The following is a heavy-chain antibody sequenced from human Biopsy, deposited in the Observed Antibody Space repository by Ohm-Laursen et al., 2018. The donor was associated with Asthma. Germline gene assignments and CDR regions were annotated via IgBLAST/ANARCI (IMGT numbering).Heavy chain of an antibody. Sequence: SLRLSCAASGFSFDDYGMHWVGQAAGKGLEWVSGISWNSGSIGYADSVKGRFTISRDNAKNSLYLQMNSLRVEDTALYYCAKATLGDIGKDYWGQGTLVTVSS. CDR1: GFSFDDYG. J-gene: IGHJ4*02. V-gene: IGHV3-9*01. CDR2: ISWNSGSI. CDR3: AKATLGDIGKDY. D-gene: IGHD2-21*01.